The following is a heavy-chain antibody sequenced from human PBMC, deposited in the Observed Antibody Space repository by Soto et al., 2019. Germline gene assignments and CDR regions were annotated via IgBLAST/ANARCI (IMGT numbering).Heavy chain of an antibody. CDR2: IVPSLDTT. V-gene: IGHV1-69*11. CDR3: ARFPQPRYTADPYAVDV. J-gene: IGHJ6*02. D-gene: IGHD1-20*01. CDR1: GGTFSSSG. Sequence: QVHLVQSGTEVKEPGSSVKVSCKASGGTFSSSGFSWVRQAPGQGLEWMGMIVPSLDTTNYAQKFQARVTITADEVTSTAYMELRSLRSEDTAVYYCARFPQPRYTADPYAVDVWGQGTRVIVSS.